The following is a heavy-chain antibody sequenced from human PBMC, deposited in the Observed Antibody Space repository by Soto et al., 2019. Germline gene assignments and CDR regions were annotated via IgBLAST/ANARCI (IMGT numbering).Heavy chain of an antibody. Sequence: SETLSLTCTVSGGSVSSGSYYWSWIRQPPGKGLEWIGYIYYHGNTYYNPSLKSRVTVSADTSKDQLSLKLTSVTAADTAVYYCARHDGFSSGCIFDYWGHGTLVTVS. CDR3: ARHDGFSSGCIFDY. CDR2: IYYHGNT. D-gene: IGHD6-19*01. J-gene: IGHJ4*01. CDR1: GGSVSSGSYY. V-gene: IGHV4-39*01.